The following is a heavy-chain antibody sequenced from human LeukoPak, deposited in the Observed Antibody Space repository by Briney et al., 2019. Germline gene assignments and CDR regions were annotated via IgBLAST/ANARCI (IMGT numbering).Heavy chain of an antibody. CDR3: ARRGYDSSGYRDAFDI. D-gene: IGHD3-22*01. V-gene: IGHV5-51*01. J-gene: IGHJ3*02. CDR1: GYTFTSYW. Sequence: GESLKISCEGSGYTFTSYWIAWVRQLPGKGLEWWGIIYPGDSDTTYSPSFQGQVTISADKSISTAYLQWSSLKASDTAMYYCARRGYDSSGYRDAFDIWGQGTMVTVSS. CDR2: IYPGDSDT.